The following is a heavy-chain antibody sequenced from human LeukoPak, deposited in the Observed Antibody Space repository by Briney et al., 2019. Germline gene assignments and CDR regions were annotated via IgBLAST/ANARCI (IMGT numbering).Heavy chain of an antibody. D-gene: IGHD3-3*01. J-gene: IGHJ6*02. V-gene: IGHV3-23*01. Sequence: GSLRLSCAASGFTFSSYEMNWVRQAPGKGLEWVSVISASGRTTYYADSVKGRFTISRDNSKNTLSLQMNSLRAEDTAVYYCAKILGGLSPNYGMDVWGQGTTVTVSS. CDR3: AKILGGLSPNYGMDV. CDR2: ISASGRTT. CDR1: GFTFSSYE.